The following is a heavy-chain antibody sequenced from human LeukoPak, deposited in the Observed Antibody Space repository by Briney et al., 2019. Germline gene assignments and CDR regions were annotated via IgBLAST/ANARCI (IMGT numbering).Heavy chain of an antibody. CDR2: ISYTTSTI. J-gene: IGHJ2*01. Sequence: GGSLRLSCASSGFIFNDYYMSWVRQAPGQGPEWVSYISYTTSTIYYADSVKGRFTISRDNAKKSLFPQMNSLRADDTAVYYCARGRIAAAGTKWYFDLWGRGTLVTVSS. CDR3: ARGRIAAAGTKWYFDL. CDR1: GFIFNDYY. V-gene: IGHV3-11*01. D-gene: IGHD6-13*01.